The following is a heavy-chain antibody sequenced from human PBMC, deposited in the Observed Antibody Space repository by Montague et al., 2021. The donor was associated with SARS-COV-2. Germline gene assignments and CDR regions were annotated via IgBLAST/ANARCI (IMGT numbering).Heavy chain of an antibody. CDR3: ARDWFVAVTAIRWASFSYYGLDV. CDR1: GFTFSNHA. J-gene: IGHJ6*02. V-gene: IGHV3-30*04. D-gene: IGHD2-21*02. Sequence: SLRLSCPASGFTFSNHAMYWVRQAPGKGLEWVALIPFDGNIKYYAASVKGRFTVSRDHSKNTLFLEMNSLREEDTAVYHCARDWFVAVTAIRWASFSYYGLDVWGQGTTVTVSS. CDR2: IPFDGNIK.